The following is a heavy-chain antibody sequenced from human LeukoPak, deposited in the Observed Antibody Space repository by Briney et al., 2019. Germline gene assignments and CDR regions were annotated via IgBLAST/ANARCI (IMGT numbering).Heavy chain of an antibody. CDR3: VRDGNRGYDMDV. J-gene: IGHJ6*02. CDR2: INVVNGAI. Sequence: GGSLRLSCATSGFTLRYYQMNWVRQAPGKGLEWVSYINVVNGAIYYADSVKGRFTISGDIATNSVYLQMNSLRAEDTALYYCVRDGNRGYDMDVWGQGTAVT. V-gene: IGHV3-48*01. D-gene: IGHD3-10*01. CDR1: GFTLRYYQ.